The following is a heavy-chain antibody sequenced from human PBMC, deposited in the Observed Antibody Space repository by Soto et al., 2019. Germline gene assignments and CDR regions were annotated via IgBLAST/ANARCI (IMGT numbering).Heavy chain of an antibody. V-gene: IGHV3-9*01. D-gene: IGHD6-19*01. J-gene: IGHJ4*02. CDR1: GFTFDDYA. Sequence: EVQLVESGGGLVQPGRSLRLSCAASGFTFDDYAMHWVRQAPGKGLEWVSGISWNSGSIGYADSVKGRFTISRDNAKNSRYLQMNSLRAEDTALYYCAKELESSGPFDYWGQGTLVTVSS. CDR3: AKELESSGPFDY. CDR2: ISWNSGSI.